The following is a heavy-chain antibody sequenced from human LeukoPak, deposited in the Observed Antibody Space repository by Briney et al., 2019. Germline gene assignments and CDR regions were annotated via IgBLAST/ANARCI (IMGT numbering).Heavy chain of an antibody. Sequence: GGSLRLSCAASGFTFSDYYMSWIRQAPGKGLEWVSAISGSGGSTYYADSVKGRFTISRDNSKNTLYLQMNSLRAEDTAVYYCGCSGLVSELSMDVWGKGTTVTVSS. CDR3: GCSGLVSELSMDV. CDR1: GFTFSDYY. J-gene: IGHJ6*04. D-gene: IGHD6-19*01. CDR2: ISGSGGST. V-gene: IGHV3-23*01.